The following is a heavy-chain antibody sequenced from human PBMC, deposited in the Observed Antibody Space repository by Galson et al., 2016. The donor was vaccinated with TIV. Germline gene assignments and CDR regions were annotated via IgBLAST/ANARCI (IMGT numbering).Heavy chain of an antibody. J-gene: IGHJ4*02. CDR3: ARPHYGDGDY. V-gene: IGHV5-10-1*01. D-gene: IGHD4-17*01. CDR1: GYNFTNYW. CDR2: IDPEDSYT. Sequence: QSGAEVKKPGESPRISCKTSGYNFTNYWIIWVRQMPGRGLEWVGRIDPEDSYTEYSPSFQGHVTISTDKSIGTSYLQWSSLKASDTAIYYCARPHYGDGDYWGLGTLVTVSS.